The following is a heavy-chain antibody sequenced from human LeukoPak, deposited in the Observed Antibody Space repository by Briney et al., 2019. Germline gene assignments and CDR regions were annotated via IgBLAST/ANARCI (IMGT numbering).Heavy chain of an antibody. J-gene: IGHJ6*03. V-gene: IGHV1-18*01. CDR1: GYTFTSYG. Sequence: WASVKVSCKASGYTFTSYGISWVRQAPGQGLEWMGWISAYNGNTNYAQKLQGRVTMTTDTSTSTAYMELRSLRSDDTAVYYCARPRSTSASRTRNYYYYMDVWGKGTTVTVSS. D-gene: IGHD5/OR15-5a*01. CDR2: ISAYNGNT. CDR3: ARPRSTSASRTRNYYYYMDV.